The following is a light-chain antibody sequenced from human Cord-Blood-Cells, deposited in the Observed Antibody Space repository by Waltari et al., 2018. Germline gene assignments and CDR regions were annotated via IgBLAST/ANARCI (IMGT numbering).Light chain of an antibody. V-gene: IGLV2-23*02. J-gene: IGLJ2*01. CDR3: CSYAGSSTVV. CDR1: RSDVGSYNH. Sequence: QSALTQPAPVSVSPGQSITISCTGTRSDVGSYNHVSWYQQHPGKAPKLMIYEVSKRPSGVSNRFSGSKSGNTASLTISGLQAEDEADYYCCSYAGSSTVVFGGGTKLTVL. CDR2: EVS.